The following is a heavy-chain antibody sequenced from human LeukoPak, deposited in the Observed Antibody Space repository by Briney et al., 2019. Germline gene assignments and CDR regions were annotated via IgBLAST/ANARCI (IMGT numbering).Heavy chain of an antibody. J-gene: IGHJ4*02. D-gene: IGHD3-3*01. V-gene: IGHV1-18*01. Sequence: ASVKVSCKASGYTFTSYGISWVRQAPGQGNERMGWISAYNGNTNYAQKRQGRVTMTRDTSTSTAYMYLRSLRSDDTAVYYCGRVGSGYSKFDYWVQGTLVTVSS. CDR1: GYTFTSYG. CDR3: GRVGSGYSKFDY. CDR2: ISAYNGNT.